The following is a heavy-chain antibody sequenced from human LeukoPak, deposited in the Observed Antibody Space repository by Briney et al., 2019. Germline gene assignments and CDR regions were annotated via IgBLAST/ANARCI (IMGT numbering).Heavy chain of an antibody. CDR3: ARRRGVTLPHFDY. J-gene: IGHJ4*02. CDR1: GFTFGSYW. V-gene: IGHV3-7*01. CDR2: IKQDGSEK. Sequence: GSLRLSCAASGFTFGSYWMSWVRQAPGKGLEGVANIKQDGSEKYYVDSVKGRFTISRDNPKISLYLQKNSLRSEDAAVYSCARRRGVTLPHFDYWGQGTLVTVSS. D-gene: IGHD5-18*01.